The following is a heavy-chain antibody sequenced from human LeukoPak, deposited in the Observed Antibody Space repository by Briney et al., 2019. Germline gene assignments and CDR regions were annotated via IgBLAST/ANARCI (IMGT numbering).Heavy chain of an antibody. J-gene: IGHJ3*02. CDR1: GFTFDDYA. V-gene: IGHV3-9*01. D-gene: IGHD3-3*01. Sequence: PGRSPRLSCAASGFTFDDYATHWVRQAPGKGLEWVSGISWNSGSIGYADSVKGRFTISRDNAKNSLYLQMNSLRAEDTAVYYCARDLSELRFLEWLPKSDAFDIWGQGTTVTVSS. CDR2: ISWNSGSI. CDR3: ARDLSELRFLEWLPKSDAFDI.